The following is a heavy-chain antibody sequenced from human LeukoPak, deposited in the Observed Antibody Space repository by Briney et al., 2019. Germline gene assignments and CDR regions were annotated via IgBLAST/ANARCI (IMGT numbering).Heavy chain of an antibody. CDR1: GFTFSDYY. CDR3: ARDDYSSGWFDY. CDR2: ISSSGGII. Sequence: GGSLRLSCAASGFTFSDYYMSWIRQAPGKGLEWVSYISSSGGIIYYADSVKGRFTISRDNAKNSLYLQMNSLRAEDTAVYYCARDDYSSGWFDYWGQGTLVTVSS. D-gene: IGHD6-19*01. J-gene: IGHJ4*02. V-gene: IGHV3-11*01.